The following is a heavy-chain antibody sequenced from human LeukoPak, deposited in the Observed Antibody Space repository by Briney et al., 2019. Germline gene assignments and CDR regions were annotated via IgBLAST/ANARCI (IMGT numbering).Heavy chain of an antibody. CDR1: EYTFTSYY. V-gene: IGHV1-46*03. Sequence: ASVKVSCKASEYTFTSYYMHWVRQAPGQGLEWMGIIYPGGGSTGYAQKFLGRLTLTRDTSTSTVYMELSSLRSEDTAIYYCARSFDGRYYYFDSWGQGTLVTVSS. D-gene: IGHD3-10*01. CDR3: ARSFDGRYYYFDS. J-gene: IGHJ4*02. CDR2: IYPGGGST.